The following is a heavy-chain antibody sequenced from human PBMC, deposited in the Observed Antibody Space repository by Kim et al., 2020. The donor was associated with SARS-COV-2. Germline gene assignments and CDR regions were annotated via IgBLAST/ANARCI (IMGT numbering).Heavy chain of an antibody. CDR2: GAPK. V-gene: IGHV3-23*01. J-gene: IGHJ4*02. Sequence: GAPKTSGNSVKGRFTISGDNSKTARYLQMSSLRAEDTAIYYCANPRQPDYWGQGTLVTVSS. D-gene: IGHD6-13*01. CDR3: ANPRQPDY.